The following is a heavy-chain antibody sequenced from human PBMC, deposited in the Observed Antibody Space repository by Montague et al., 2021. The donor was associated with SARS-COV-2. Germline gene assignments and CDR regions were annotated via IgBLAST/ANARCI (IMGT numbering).Heavy chain of an antibody. CDR2: VSYRGRT. D-gene: IGHD3-10*01. CDR3: ARDVRYYYDQ. Sequence: SETLSLTCSVSGGSMSSYHWVWIRQPPGKGLEWIGYVSYRGRTNYNLSLKSRVTISLDTSKNRFSLTVTSVPAAATAVYYCARDVRYYYDQWGQGILVTVSS. J-gene: IGHJ4*02. CDR1: GGSMSSYH. V-gene: IGHV4-59*01.